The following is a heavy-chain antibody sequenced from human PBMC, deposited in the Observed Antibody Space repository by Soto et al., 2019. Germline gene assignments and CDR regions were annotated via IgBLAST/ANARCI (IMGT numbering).Heavy chain of an antibody. D-gene: IGHD3-3*01. CDR1: GGSISSYY. V-gene: IGHV4-59*08. J-gene: IGHJ5*02. Sequence: SETLSLTCTVSGGSISSYYWSWIRQPPGKGLEWIGYIYYSGSTNYNPSLKSRVTIAVDTSKNQFSLKLSSVTAADTAGYYCARRTIVGAHFDPWGQGTLVTVSS. CDR3: ARRTIVGAHFDP. CDR2: IYYSGST.